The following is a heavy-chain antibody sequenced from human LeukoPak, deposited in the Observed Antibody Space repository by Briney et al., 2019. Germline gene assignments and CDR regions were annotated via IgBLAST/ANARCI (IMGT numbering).Heavy chain of an antibody. CDR1: GGSISSGTYY. J-gene: IGHJ4*02. CDR3: ARGVVRYYYDSSGYSFDY. V-gene: IGHV4-39*07. CDR2: IYHSGST. D-gene: IGHD3-22*01. Sequence: SETLSLTCTVSGGSISSGTYYWAWIRQPPGKGLEWIGTIYHSGSTYYNPSLKSRVTISVDTSKNQFSLKLSSVTAADTAVYYCARGVVRYYYDSSGYSFDYWGQGTLVTVSS.